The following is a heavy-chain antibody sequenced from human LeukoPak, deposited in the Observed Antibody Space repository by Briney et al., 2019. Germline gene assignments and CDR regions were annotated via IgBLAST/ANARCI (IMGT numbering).Heavy chain of an antibody. CDR1: CGSISSSSYY. J-gene: IGHJ3*02. CDR3: ARLGPFDI. CDR2: IYYSGST. Sequence: PSETLSLTCTVSCGSISSSSYYWGWIRQPPGKGLEWIGSIYYSGSTYYNPSLKSRVTISVDTSKNQFSLKLSSVTAADTAVYYCARLGPFDIWGQGTMVTVSS. V-gene: IGHV4-39*01.